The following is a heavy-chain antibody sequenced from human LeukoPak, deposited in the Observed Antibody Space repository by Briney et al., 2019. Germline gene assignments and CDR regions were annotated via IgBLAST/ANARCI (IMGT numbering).Heavy chain of an antibody. CDR3: AKSGGDDILTGYYRRDDAFDI. J-gene: IGHJ3*02. CDR2: IIPIFGTA. V-gene: IGHV1-69*13. Sequence: GASVKVSCKASGGTFSSYAISWVRQAPGQGLEWMGGIIPIFGTANYAQKFQGRVTITADESTSTAYKELSSLRSEDTAVYYCAKSGGDDILTGYYRRDDAFDIWGQGTMVTVSS. CDR1: GGTFSSYA. D-gene: IGHD3-9*01.